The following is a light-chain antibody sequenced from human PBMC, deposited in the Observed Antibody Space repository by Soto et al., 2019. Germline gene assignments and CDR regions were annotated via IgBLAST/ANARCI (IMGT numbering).Light chain of an antibody. J-gene: IGKJ5*01. CDR1: QSVTSS. CDR3: QQYGISPIT. Sequence: EMVLTQSPGTLSLSQGDRATLSCRASQSVTSSLAWFQQKPGQAPRLLINGASTRATGVPARFSGWGSGTEFTLTINRLEPEDFALYHCQQYGISPITFGQGTRLEIK. CDR2: GAS. V-gene: IGKV3-20*01.